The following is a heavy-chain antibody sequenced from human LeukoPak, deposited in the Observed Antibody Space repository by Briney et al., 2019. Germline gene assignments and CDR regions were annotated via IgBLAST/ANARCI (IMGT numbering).Heavy chain of an antibody. J-gene: IGHJ4*02. V-gene: IGHV3-30*02. CDR2: IQNDGSTT. CDR1: GFTFSNYG. CDR3: VSGASGNPGD. D-gene: IGHD4-23*01. Sequence: GGSLRLSCAASGFTFSNYGMHWVRQAPAKGLEWVAAIQNDGSTTYYADSVKGRFTISRDNSKNTLYLQMNSLRPEDTALYYCVSGASGNPGDWGQGTLVTVSS.